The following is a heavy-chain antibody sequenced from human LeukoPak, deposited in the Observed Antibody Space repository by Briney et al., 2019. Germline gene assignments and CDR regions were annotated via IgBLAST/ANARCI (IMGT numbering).Heavy chain of an antibody. CDR1: GFTFSSYA. CDR3: ARDLDS. CDR2: IKQDGSGK. Sequence: PGGSLRLSCAASGFTFSSYAMHWVRQAPGKGLEWVANIKQDGSGKYYVDSVKGRFTISRDNAKNSLYLQMNSLRVEDTAIYYCARDLDSWGQGTLVTVSS. J-gene: IGHJ4*02. V-gene: IGHV3-7*03.